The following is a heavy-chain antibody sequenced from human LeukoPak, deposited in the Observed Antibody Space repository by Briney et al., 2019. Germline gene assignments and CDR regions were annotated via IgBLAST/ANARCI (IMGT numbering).Heavy chain of an antibody. Sequence: SGTLSLTCAVSGGSISSSNWWSWVRQPPGKGLEWIGEIYHSGSTNYNPSLKSRVTISVDKSKNQFSLKLSSVTAADMAVYYCARVYYDFWSGYQPWGQGTLVTVSS. CDR2: IYHSGST. CDR3: ARVYYDFWSGYQP. CDR1: GGSISSSNW. J-gene: IGHJ5*02. V-gene: IGHV4-4*02. D-gene: IGHD3-3*01.